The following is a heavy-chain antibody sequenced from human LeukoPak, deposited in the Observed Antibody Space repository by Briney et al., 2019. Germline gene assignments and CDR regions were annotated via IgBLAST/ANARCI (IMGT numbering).Heavy chain of an antibody. CDR1: GVSISSYD. J-gene: IGHJ2*01. CDR2: TYTSGST. V-gene: IGHV4-4*07. D-gene: IGHD6-13*01. Sequence: SETLSLTCTVSGVSISSYDWSWLRQPAGKGLEWIGRTYTSGSTNYNPSLKSRVTMSVDMSKNQFSLTLSSMIAADTAVYYCARVSSSWYQDWYFDLWGRGTLVTVPS. CDR3: ARVSSSWYQDWYFDL.